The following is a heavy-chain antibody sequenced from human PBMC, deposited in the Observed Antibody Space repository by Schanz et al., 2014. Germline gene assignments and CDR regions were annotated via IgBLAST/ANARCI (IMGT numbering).Heavy chain of an antibody. Sequence: QVQLVDSGGGLVKPGGSLRLSCTASGFPFSDYFMAWIYQPPGRGLEWVSYIGNGGVTIYYADSVKGRFTISRDNSKNSLYLQMNSLRAEDTAVYYCARIGGSVFDYWAQGTLVTVSS. D-gene: IGHD3-10*01. J-gene: IGHJ4*02. CDR2: IGNGGVTI. CDR3: ARIGGSVFDY. V-gene: IGHV3-11*01. CDR1: GFPFSDYF.